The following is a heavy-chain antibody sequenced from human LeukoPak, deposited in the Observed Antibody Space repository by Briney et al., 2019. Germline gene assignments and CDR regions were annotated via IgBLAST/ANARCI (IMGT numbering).Heavy chain of an antibody. J-gene: IGHJ6*02. CDR1: GFTSSSYA. CDR3: AKGRALWFGEPAMDV. Sequence: GGSLRLSCAASGFTSSSYAMSWVRQAPGKGLEWVSAISGSGGSTYYADSVKGRFTISRDNSKNTLYLQMNSLRAEDTAVYYCAKGRALWFGEPAMDVWGQGTTVTVSS. D-gene: IGHD3-10*01. V-gene: IGHV3-23*01. CDR2: ISGSGGST.